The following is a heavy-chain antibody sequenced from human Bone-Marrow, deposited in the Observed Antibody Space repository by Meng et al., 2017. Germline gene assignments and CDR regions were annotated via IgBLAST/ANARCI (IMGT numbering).Heavy chain of an antibody. CDR1: GYTFTTYA. V-gene: IGHV1-3*01. D-gene: IGHD1-26*01. CDR3: AREADGATFDY. Sequence: QVQLVQSGAEVKKPGASVKVSCKASGYTFTTYAMHWVRQAPGQGLEWMGWINAGNGNRKYSQKFLGRVTITRDTSASTAYMELSSLGSEDTAVYYCAREADGATFDYWGQGTLVTVSS. CDR2: INAGNGNR. J-gene: IGHJ4*02.